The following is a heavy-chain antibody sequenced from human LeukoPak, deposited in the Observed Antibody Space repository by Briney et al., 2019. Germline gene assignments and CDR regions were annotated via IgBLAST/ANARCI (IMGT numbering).Heavy chain of an antibody. Sequence: LRLSCAASGFTFRNYVIHWVRQAPGKGLEWVAVTSSDLNVKLYADSVKGRFTISRDNSRSTLYLQMNSLRPEDTAICYCAREGYYGSGSPPSLYFDYWGQGTLVTVSS. CDR1: GFTFRNYV. CDR3: AREGYYGSGSPPSLYFDY. J-gene: IGHJ4*02. CDR2: TSSDLNVK. D-gene: IGHD3-10*01. V-gene: IGHV3-30-3*01.